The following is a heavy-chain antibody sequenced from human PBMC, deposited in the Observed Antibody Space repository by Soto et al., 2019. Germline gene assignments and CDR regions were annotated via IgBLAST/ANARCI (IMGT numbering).Heavy chain of an antibody. J-gene: IGHJ4*01. Sequence: EVQLVESGGGLVQPGGSQRLSCAASGFTFSDHYMDWVRQAPGKGLVWVGRIRNKANSYTTDYAAFVKGRFTISRDDSKDSLYLQMNGLKTEDTAIYYCARDSGKGAYFDYWGHGTLATVSS. CDR3: ARDSGKGAYFDY. CDR1: GFTFSDHY. V-gene: IGHV3-72*01. D-gene: IGHD1-26*01. CDR2: IRNKANSYTT.